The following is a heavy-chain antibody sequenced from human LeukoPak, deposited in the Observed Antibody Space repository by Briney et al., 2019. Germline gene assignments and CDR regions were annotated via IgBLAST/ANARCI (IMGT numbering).Heavy chain of an antibody. CDR3: AKDPRASRGYYYKNAEYFQH. Sequence: GRSLRLSCAASGFTFSSYGMHWVRQAPGKGLEWVAVISYDGSNKYYADSVKGRFTISRDNFKNTLYLQMNSLRAEDTAVYYCAKDPRASRGYYYKNAEYFQHWGQGTLVTVSS. D-gene: IGHD3-22*01. CDR1: GFTFSSYG. V-gene: IGHV3-30*18. CDR2: ISYDGSNK. J-gene: IGHJ1*01.